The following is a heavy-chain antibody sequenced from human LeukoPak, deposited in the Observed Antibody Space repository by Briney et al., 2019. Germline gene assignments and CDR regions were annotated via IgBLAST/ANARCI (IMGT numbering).Heavy chain of an antibody. CDR3: ARDNSVRDEAWWSNP. CDR1: GYTLTELS. CDR2: FDPEDGET. Sequence: ASVKVSCKVSGYTLTELSMHWVRQAPGKGLEWMGGFDPEDGETTYAQKFQGRVTLTRDMSTSTDYLELSSLRSDDTAVYYCARDNSVRDEAWWSNPWGQGTLVTVSS. J-gene: IGHJ5*02. V-gene: IGHV1-24*01. D-gene: IGHD5-24*01.